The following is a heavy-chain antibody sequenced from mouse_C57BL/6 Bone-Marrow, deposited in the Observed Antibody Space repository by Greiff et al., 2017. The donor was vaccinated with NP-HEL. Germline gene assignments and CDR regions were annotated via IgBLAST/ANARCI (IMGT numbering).Heavy chain of an antibody. V-gene: IGHV1-59*01. D-gene: IGHD1-1*01. CDR1: GYTFTSYW. CDR2: IDPSDSYT. J-gene: IGHJ4*01. Sequence: VQLQQPGAELVRPGTSVKLSCKASGYTFTSYWMHWVKQRPGQGLEWIGVIDPSDSYTNYNQKFKGKATLTVDTSSSTAYVQLSSLTSEDAAVYYCPYGSSPYYYAMDYWGQGTSVTVSS. CDR3: PYGSSPYYYAMDY.